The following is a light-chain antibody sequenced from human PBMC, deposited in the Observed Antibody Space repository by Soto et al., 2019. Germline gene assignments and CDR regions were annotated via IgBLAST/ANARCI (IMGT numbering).Light chain of an antibody. CDR1: QSISSW. V-gene: IGKV1-5*03. J-gene: IGKJ5*01. CDR2: KAS. Sequence: DIQMTQSPSTLSASVGDRVTITCRASQSISSWLAWYQQKPGKAPKLLIYKASTLESGVPSNFSGSGSGTEFTLTISSLLPEDFATYYCQQLKSFPFTFGQGTRLEIK. CDR3: QQLKSFPFT.